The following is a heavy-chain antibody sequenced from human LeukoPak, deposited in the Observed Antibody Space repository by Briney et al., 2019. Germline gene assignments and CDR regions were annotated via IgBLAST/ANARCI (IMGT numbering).Heavy chain of an antibody. V-gene: IGHV1-46*01. J-gene: IGHJ3*02. CDR3: ARNWAYYDILTGPPGDI. CDR1: GYTFTSYY. CDR2: INPSGGST. D-gene: IGHD3-9*01. Sequence: ASVKVSCKASGYTFTSYYMHWVRQAPGQGLEWMGIINPSGGSTSYAQKFQGRVTMTRDTSTSTVYMELSSLRSEDTAVYYCARNWAYYDILTGPPGDIWGQGTMVTVSS.